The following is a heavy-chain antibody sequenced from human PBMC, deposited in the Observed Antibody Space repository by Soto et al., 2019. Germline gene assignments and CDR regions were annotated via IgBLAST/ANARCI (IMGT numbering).Heavy chain of an antibody. V-gene: IGHV1-69*08. CDR1: GGTFSNYT. CDR3: AGDVGLGPVTVSTHVDY. D-gene: IGHD4-17*01. Sequence: QVQLVQSGAEVKKPGSSVKVSCKASGGTFSNYTITWVRQAPGQGLEWMGRIIPILDIANYAKKFQGRVTITADKSTSTAYMELSSLRSEDTAVYYCAGDVGLGPVTVSTHVDYWGQGTLVIVSS. CDR2: IIPILDIA. J-gene: IGHJ4*02.